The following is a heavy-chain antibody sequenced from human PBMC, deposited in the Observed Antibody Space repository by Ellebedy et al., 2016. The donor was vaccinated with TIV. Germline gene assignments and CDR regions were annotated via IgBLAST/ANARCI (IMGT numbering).Heavy chain of an antibody. Sequence: SETLSLTCTVSGGSISSYYWSWIRQPPGKGLEWIGYISYSGSTNYNPSLKSRVIISLDTSKNQFSLKLNSVTAADTAVYYCARRTAAGLFFFDYWGQGTLVTVSS. J-gene: IGHJ4*02. CDR1: GGSISSYY. V-gene: IGHV4-59*08. CDR2: ISYSGST. CDR3: ARRTAAGLFFFDY. D-gene: IGHD6-13*01.